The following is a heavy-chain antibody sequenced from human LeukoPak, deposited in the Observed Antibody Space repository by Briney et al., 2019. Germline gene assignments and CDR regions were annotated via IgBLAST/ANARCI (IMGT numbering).Heavy chain of an antibody. CDR3: ASPSGSHPNAFDI. CDR2: IYHSGST. CDR1: GYSISSGYY. D-gene: IGHD1-26*01. Sequence: SETLSLTCAVSGYSISSGYYWGWIRQPPGKGLEWIGSIYHSGSTYYNPSLKSRVTISVDTSKNQFSLKLSSVTAADTAVYYCASPSGSHPNAFDIWGQGTMVTVSS. V-gene: IGHV4-38-2*01. J-gene: IGHJ3*02.